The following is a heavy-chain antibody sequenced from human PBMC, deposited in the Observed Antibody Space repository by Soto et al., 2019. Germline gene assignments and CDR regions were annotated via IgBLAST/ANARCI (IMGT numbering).Heavy chain of an antibody. V-gene: IGHV1-18*01. CDR2: ISAYNGNT. CDR3: ARVVATGAGPYGMDV. Sequence: QVQLVQSGAEVKKPGASVKVSCRASGYTFTSYVISWVRQAPAQGLEWMGWISAYNGNTNVAQKLQGRVTMTTDTATSTAYRELRGLRPDDTAVYYCARVVATGAGPYGMDVWGQGTTVTASS. J-gene: IGHJ6*02. CDR1: GYTFTSYV. D-gene: IGHD5-12*01.